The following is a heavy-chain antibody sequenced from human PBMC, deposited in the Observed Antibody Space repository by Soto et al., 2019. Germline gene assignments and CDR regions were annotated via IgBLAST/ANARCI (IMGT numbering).Heavy chain of an antibody. D-gene: IGHD2-15*01. CDR3: ARDIGYCSSSGCFQAFDY. CDR1: GVTFSSFS. J-gene: IGHJ4*02. V-gene: IGHV3-21*01. CDR2: ISRSSSYI. Sequence: GGSLRLSCAASGVTFSSFSMNWVRQAPGKGLEWVSSISRSSSYIYYADSVKGRFTISRDNAKDSLHLETNSLRAEDTAVYYCARDIGYCSSSGCFQAFDYWGQGTLVTVSS.